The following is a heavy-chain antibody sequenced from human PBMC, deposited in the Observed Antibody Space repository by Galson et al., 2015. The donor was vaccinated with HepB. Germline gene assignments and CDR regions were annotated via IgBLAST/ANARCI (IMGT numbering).Heavy chain of an antibody. CDR3: ARGRWVVAASDAFVI. Sequence: ETLSLTCAVYGGSFSGYYWAWIRQSPGKGLEWIGEINDSGNINSNPSLASRAPISVDTSKNQFSLDLRSVTAADAAVYFCARGRWVVAASDAFVIWGQGTTVTVSS. CDR1: GGSFSGYY. V-gene: IGHV4-34*04. CDR2: INDSGNI. J-gene: IGHJ3*02. D-gene: IGHD2-15*01.